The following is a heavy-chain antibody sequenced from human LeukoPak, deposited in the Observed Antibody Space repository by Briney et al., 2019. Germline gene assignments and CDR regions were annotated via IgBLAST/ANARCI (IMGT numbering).Heavy chain of an antibody. CDR1: GGSISSSNW. V-gene: IGHV4-4*02. Sequence: SGTLSLTRAVSGGSISSSNWWSWVRQPPGKGLEWIGEIYHSGSTNYNPSLKSRVTISVDKSKNQFSLKLSSVTAADTAVYYCARGPYYYDSSGYYKPYYGMDVWGQGTTVTVSS. J-gene: IGHJ6*02. CDR3: ARGPYYYDSSGYYKPYYGMDV. CDR2: IYHSGST. D-gene: IGHD3-22*01.